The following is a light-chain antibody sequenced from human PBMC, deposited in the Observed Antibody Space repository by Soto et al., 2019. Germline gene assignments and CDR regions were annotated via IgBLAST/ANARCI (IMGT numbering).Light chain of an antibody. Sequence: DIQMTQSPSTLSASVGDRVTITCLASQSISSWLAWYQQKPGKAPKLLIYDASILESGVPSRFSGSGSGTEFTLTISSLQPDDFATYYCQQYNSYPWTFGQGTKVDIK. CDR1: QSISSW. CDR3: QQYNSYPWT. J-gene: IGKJ1*01. V-gene: IGKV1-5*01. CDR2: DAS.